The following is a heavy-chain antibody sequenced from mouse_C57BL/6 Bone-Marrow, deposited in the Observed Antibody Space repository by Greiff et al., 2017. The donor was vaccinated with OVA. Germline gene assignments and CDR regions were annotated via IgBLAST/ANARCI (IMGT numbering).Heavy chain of an antibody. CDR2: IYPGSGST. V-gene: IGHV1-55*01. Sequence: QVQLQQPGAELVKPGASVKMSCKASGYTFTSYWITWVKQRPGRGLEWIGDIYPGSGSTNYNEKFKSKATLTVDTSSSTAYMQLSSLTSEDSAVYYCARGDSSGYEGFAYWGQGTLVTVSA. CDR1: GYTFTSYW. J-gene: IGHJ3*01. CDR3: ARGDSSGYEGFAY. D-gene: IGHD3-2*02.